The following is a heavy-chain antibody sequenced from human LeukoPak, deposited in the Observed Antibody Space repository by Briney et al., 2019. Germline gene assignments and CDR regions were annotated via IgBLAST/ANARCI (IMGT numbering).Heavy chain of an antibody. V-gene: IGHV4-59*08. D-gene: IGHD1-26*01. Sequence: PSETLSLTCTVSGSMYNYYWSWIRQPPGKGLEWIGYVYYSGTTNYNPSLKSRVTISIDTSENQISLKLNSVTAADTAMYYCARHISSGGTYAYFDYWGQGTLGTVSS. J-gene: IGHJ4*02. CDR1: GSMYNYY. CDR2: VYYSGTT. CDR3: ARHISSGGTYAYFDY.